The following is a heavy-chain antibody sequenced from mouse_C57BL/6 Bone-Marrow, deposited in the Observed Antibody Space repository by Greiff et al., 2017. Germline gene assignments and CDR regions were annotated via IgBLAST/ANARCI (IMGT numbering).Heavy chain of an antibody. V-gene: IGHV1-58*01. D-gene: IGHD2-14*01. CDR3: AKGYDGNY. Sequence: VQLQQSGAELVRPGSSVKMSCKTSGYTFTSYGINWVKQRPGQGLEWIGYIYLGNGYTEYNEKFKGKATLTSDTSSSTAYRRLSSLTSEDSAICFCAKGYDGNYGGQGTTLTVSS. CDR1: GYTFTSYG. CDR2: IYLGNGYT. J-gene: IGHJ2*01.